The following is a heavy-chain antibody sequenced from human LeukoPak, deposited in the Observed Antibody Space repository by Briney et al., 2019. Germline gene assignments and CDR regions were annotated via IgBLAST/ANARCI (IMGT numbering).Heavy chain of an antibody. Sequence: GRSLRLSCAASGFTFDDYAMHWVRQAPGKGLEWVSGISWNSGSIGYADSVKGRFTISRDNAKNSLYLQMNSLRAEDTAVYYCARAYGDYGGNWFDPWGQGTLVTVSS. D-gene: IGHD4-17*01. CDR1: GFTFDDYA. CDR3: ARAYGDYGGNWFDP. CDR2: ISWNSGSI. J-gene: IGHJ5*02. V-gene: IGHV3-9*01.